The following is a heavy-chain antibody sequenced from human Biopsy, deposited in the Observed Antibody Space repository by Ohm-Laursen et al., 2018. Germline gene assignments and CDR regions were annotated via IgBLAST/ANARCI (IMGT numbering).Heavy chain of an antibody. CDR1: GFNFSNYA. J-gene: IGHJ5*01. V-gene: IGHV3-74*01. CDR2: SNTDGSHT. CDR3: ARDASQGFDS. Sequence: SLRLSCAAPGFNFSNYAMNWVRQAPGKGLVWVSRSNTDGSHTNYADSVKGRFTTSTDNAKNTLYLYMSSLTVEDTAVYFCARDASQGFDSWGQGTLVTVSS.